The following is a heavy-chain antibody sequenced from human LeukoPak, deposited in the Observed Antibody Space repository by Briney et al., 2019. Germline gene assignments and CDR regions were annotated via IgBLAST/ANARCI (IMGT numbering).Heavy chain of an antibody. CDR2: IYPGDSDT. J-gene: IGHJ6*03. CDR3: ARFTVAWAAADGSYYYMDV. CDR1: GYSFTSYW. D-gene: IGHD6-13*01. Sequence: GAPLNTSSKCCGYSFTSYWIGSVRQTAEKVLEWMGIIYPGDSDTRYSPSFQGQVTISADKSISTAYLQWSSLKASDTAMYYCARFTVAWAAADGSYYYMDVWGKGTTVTVSS. V-gene: IGHV5-51*01.